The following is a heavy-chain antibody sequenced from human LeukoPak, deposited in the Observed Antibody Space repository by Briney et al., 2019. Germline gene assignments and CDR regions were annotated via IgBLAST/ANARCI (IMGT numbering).Heavy chain of an antibody. J-gene: IGHJ4*02. D-gene: IGHD3-22*01. V-gene: IGHV3-23*01. CDR2: ISGSGGST. CDR1: GFTFSSYA. CDR3: AKDRRRSYYDSSGPFDY. Sequence: PGGSLRLSCAASGFTFSSYAMSWVRQAPGKGLEWVSAISGSGGSTYYADSVKGRFTISRDNSKNTLYLQMNSLRAEDTAVYYCAKDRRRSYYDSSGPFDYWGQGTLVTVSS.